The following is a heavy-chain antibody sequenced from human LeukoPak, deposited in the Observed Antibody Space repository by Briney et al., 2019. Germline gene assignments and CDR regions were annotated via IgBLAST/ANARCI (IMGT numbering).Heavy chain of an antibody. CDR3: AREGDGSYYVY. D-gene: IGHD1-26*01. CDR1: GYTFTNYA. J-gene: IGHJ4*02. V-gene: IGHV1-3*01. Sequence: ASVKVSCKASGYTFTNYAMHWVRQAPGQRLEWMGWINAGNGNTKYSQKFQGRVTITRDTSASTAYMELSSLRSEDTAVYYCAREGDGSYYVYWGQGTLVTVSS. CDR2: INAGNGNT.